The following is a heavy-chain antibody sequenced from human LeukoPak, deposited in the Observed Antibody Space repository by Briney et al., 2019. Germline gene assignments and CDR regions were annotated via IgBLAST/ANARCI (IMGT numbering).Heavy chain of an antibody. V-gene: IGHV3-53*05. CDR2: IYSGGST. CDR1: GFTVSSNY. D-gene: IGHD4-17*01. CDR3: ASSNDYGDYYV. J-gene: IGHJ6*02. Sequence: GGSLRLSCAASGFTVSSNYMSWVRQAPGKGLEWVSVIYSGGSTYYADSVKGRFTISRDNSKNTLYLQMNSLRAEDTAVYYCASSNDYGDYYVWGQGTTVTVSS.